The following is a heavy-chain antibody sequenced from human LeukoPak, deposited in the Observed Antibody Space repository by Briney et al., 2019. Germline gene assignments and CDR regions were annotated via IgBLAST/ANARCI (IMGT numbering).Heavy chain of an antibody. V-gene: IGHV4-59*12. CDR2: IYYNGNT. D-gene: IGHD4-11*01. CDR3: ARDRETSTVTLYGMDV. J-gene: IGHJ6*02. Sequence: SETLSLTCSVSDGSINSYYWNWIRRPPGKGLEWIGYIYYNGNTNYSPSLKSRVTMSVDTSKNQFSLQLNSVTPEDTAVYYCARDRETSTVTLYGMDVWGQGTTVTVSS. CDR1: DGSINSYY.